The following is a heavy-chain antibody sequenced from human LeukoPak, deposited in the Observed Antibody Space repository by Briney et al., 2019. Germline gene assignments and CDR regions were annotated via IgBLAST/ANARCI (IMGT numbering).Heavy chain of an antibody. CDR1: GGSISSYY. J-gene: IGHJ4*02. D-gene: IGHD3-22*01. CDR3: ARDGYIYSSGYYYFDY. Sequence: SETPSLTCTVSGGSISSYYWSWIRQPPGKGLEWIGYIYYSGSTSYNPSLKSRVTISVDTSKNQFSLKLSSVTAADTAVYYCARDGYIYSSGYYYFDYWGQGTLVTVSS. CDR2: IYYSGST. V-gene: IGHV4-59*12.